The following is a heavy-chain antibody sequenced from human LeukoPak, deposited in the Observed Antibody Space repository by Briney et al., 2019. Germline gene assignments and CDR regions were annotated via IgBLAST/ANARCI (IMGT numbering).Heavy chain of an antibody. CDR3: ARDRAPNYYGSGSYYNDYYYYMDV. CDR2: ISAYNGNT. D-gene: IGHD3-10*01. J-gene: IGHJ6*03. Sequence: ASVKVSCKASGYTFTSYGISWVRQAPGQGLEWMGWISAYNGNTNYAQKLQGRVTMTTDTSTSTAYMELRSLRSDDTAVYYYARDRAPNYYGSGSYYNDYYYYMDVWGKGTTVTVSS. V-gene: IGHV1-18*01. CDR1: GYTFTSYG.